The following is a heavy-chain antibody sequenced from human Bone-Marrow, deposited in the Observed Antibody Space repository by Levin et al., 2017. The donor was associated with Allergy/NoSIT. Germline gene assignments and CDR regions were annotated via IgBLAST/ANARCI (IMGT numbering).Heavy chain of an antibody. CDR3: ARVFLGYCSGRICSPYLDV. Sequence: PTGGSLRLSCVTSGFTFSSYDMHWVRQTRGKGLEWVSAIGTGGETYYPGSVKGRFTISRENARNSLYLQIDSLNVDDTGVYYCARVFLGYCSGRICSPYLDVWGQGTTVTVSS. J-gene: IGHJ6*02. CDR1: GFTFSSYD. V-gene: IGHV3-13*01. D-gene: IGHD2-15*01. CDR2: IGTGGET.